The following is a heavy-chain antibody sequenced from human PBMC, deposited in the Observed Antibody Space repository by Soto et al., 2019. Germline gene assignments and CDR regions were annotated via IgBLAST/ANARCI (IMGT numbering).Heavy chain of an antibody. CDR1: GFTFNSYW. CDR2: INTDGSGT. J-gene: IGHJ4*02. V-gene: IGHV3-74*01. D-gene: IGHD5-12*01. CDR3: TRSPLYGGYVSYFDF. Sequence: EVQLVESGGGLAQPGASLRLSCAASGFTFNSYWMQWVRQAPGKGLVWVSRINTDGSGTAYADSVKGRFTISRDSAKNTLYLEMNSVRAEDTAVYYCTRSPLYGGYVSYFDFWGQGILVTVSS.